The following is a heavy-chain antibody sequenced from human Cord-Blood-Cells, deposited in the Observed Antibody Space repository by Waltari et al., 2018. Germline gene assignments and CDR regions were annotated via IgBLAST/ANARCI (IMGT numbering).Heavy chain of an antibody. V-gene: IGHV1-3*01. CDR3: ARDQYDSSGYYYY. CDR1: GYTFTSYA. Sequence: QVQLVQSGAEVKKPGASVKVSCKASGYTFTSYAMHWVRQAPGQRLEWMGWINAGNANTKYSQKVQGRVTITRDTSASTAYMELSSLRSEDTAVYYCARDQYDSSGYYYYWGQGTLVTVSS. D-gene: IGHD3-22*01. CDR2: INAGNANT. J-gene: IGHJ4*02.